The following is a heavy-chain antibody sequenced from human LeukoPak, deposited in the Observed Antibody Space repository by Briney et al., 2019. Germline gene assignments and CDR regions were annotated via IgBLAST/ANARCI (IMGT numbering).Heavy chain of an antibody. CDR3: TTERIAYSGYEYH. V-gene: IGHV3-15*01. CDR1: GFTFSNAW. J-gene: IGHJ5*02. Sequence: GGSLRLSCAASGFTFSNAWMSWVRQAPGKGLEWVGRIKGKTDGGTTDYAAPVKGRFTISRDDSKNTLYLQMNSLKTEDTAVYYCTTERIAYSGYEYHWGQGTLVTVSS. CDR2: IKGKTDGGTT. D-gene: IGHD5-12*01.